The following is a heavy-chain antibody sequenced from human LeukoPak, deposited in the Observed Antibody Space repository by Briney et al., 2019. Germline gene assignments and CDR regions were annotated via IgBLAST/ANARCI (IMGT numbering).Heavy chain of an antibody. CDR3: ARRGPRQQPYYMDV. CDR1: GGSISSYY. Sequence: SETLSLTCTVSGGSISSYYWSWIRQPPGKGLEWIGYIYYSGRTNYNPSLKSRVTISVDTSKNQFSLKLSSVTAADTAVYYCARRGPRQQPYYMDVWGKGTTVTVSS. J-gene: IGHJ6*03. D-gene: IGHD6-13*01. CDR2: IYYSGRT. V-gene: IGHV4-59*08.